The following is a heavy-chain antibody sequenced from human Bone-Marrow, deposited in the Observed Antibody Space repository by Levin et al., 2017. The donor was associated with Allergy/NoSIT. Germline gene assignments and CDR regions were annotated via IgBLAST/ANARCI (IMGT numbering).Heavy chain of an antibody. D-gene: IGHD6-19*01. V-gene: IGHV5-51*01. CDR3: ARHGRYSSGGAYFDQ. Sequence: GGSLRLSCKGTGSNFATSWIGWVRQMPGKGLEWMGIIWPDDSETRYSPSFQGQVTISADKSINTAYLQWSSVEASDTAIYYCARHGRYSSGGAYFDQWGQGTLVIVSS. CDR2: IWPDDSET. J-gene: IGHJ4*02. CDR1: GSNFATSW.